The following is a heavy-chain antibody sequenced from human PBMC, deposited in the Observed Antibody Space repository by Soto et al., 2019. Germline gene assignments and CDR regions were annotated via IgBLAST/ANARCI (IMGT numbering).Heavy chain of an antibody. CDR2: ISGSDGST. Sequence: QLGGSLRLSCAASGFTFKSYAMNWVRQAPGKGLEWVSVISGSDGSTYYADSVKGRFTISRDNSKNTLNLQMNSLRAEDTAVYYCARRSSSWYFAYWGKGTLVPVSS. CDR1: GFTFKSYA. CDR3: ARRSSSWYFAY. J-gene: IGHJ4*02. D-gene: IGHD6-13*01. V-gene: IGHV3-23*01.